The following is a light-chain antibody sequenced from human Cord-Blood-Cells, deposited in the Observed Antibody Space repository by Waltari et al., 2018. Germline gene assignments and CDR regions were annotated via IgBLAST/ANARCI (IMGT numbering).Light chain of an antibody. V-gene: IGLV2-14*01. CDR2: DVS. CDR1: SSDVGGYNY. Sequence: QSALTQPASVFGSPGQSITISCTGTSSDVGGYNYVSWYQQHPGKAPKLLIYDVSKRPSGVSNRFSGSKSGNTASLTISGLQAEDEADYYCSSYTSSSTEVFGTGTKVTVL. J-gene: IGLJ1*01. CDR3: SSYTSSSTEV.